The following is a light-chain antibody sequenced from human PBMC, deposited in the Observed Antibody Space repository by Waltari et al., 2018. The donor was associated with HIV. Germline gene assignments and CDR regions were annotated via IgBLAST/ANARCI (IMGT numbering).Light chain of an antibody. CDR3: QQYYSYPPT. V-gene: IGKV1-8*01. CDR2: AAS. J-gene: IGKJ1*01. Sequence: AIRMTQSPSSFSASTGDRVTITCRASQGISRYLAWYQQKPGKAPKLLIYAASTLQSGVPSRFSGSGSGTEFTLTISSLQSEDFATYYCQQYYSYPPTFVQGTKVEIK. CDR1: QGISRY.